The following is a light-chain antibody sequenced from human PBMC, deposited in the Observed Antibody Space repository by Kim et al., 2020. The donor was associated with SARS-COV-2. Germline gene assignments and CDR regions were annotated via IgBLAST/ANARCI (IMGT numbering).Light chain of an antibody. CDR3: PVWDGSTAFYV. CDR2: RDN. Sequence: SYELTQPLSVSVALGQTATITCEGDDIGDKNVHWYQQRPGQAPVLVTYRDNNRPSGIPERFSGSNSGNTATLTISRAQAEDEADYYCPVWDGSTAFYVF. CDR1: DIGDKN. J-gene: IGLJ1*01. V-gene: IGLV3-9*01.